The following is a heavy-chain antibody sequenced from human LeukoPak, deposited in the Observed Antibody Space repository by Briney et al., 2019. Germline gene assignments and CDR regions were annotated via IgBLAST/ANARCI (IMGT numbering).Heavy chain of an antibody. D-gene: IGHD3-10*01. CDR2: ISSSTYTI. CDR1: GFTFSSYS. Sequence: GGSLRLSCAASGFTFSSYSMNWVRQAPGKGLEWVSYISSSTYTIYYADSVGGRFTISRDNAENSLYLQMNSLRAEDTAVYYCARHRGAIASFDYWGQGTLVTVSS. CDR3: ARHRGAIASFDY. J-gene: IGHJ4*02. V-gene: IGHV3-48*01.